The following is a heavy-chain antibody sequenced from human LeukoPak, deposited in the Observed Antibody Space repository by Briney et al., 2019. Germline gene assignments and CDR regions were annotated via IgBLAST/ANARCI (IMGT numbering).Heavy chain of an antibody. CDR1: GYTSTGYY. D-gene: IGHD3-10*01. V-gene: IGHV1-2*02. Sequence: GASVKVSCKASGYTSTGYYMHWVRQAPGQGLEWMGWINPNSGGTNYAQKFQGRVTMTRDTSISTAYMELSRLRSEDTAVYYCARKGVGAYYYGSGSYYNNYYYMDVWGKGTTVTVSS. CDR3: ARKGVGAYYYGSGSYYNNYYYMDV. J-gene: IGHJ6*03. CDR2: INPNSGGT.